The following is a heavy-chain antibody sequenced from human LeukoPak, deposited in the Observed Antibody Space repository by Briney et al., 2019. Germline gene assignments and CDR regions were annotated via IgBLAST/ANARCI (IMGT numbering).Heavy chain of an antibody. CDR1: VDSLCRFY. V-gene: IGHV4-59*01. J-gene: IGHJ2*01. Sequence: SGTLSLTRTVSVDSLCRFYWSWIPQPPGKRPEWMSYIYYTGITNYNPSLKSRASISVDTSKNQFSLKLTSVTAADSAVYYCARASYSDNGWYFDLWGRGTLVTVSS. D-gene: IGHD1-26*01. CDR2: IYYTGIT. CDR3: ARASYSDNGWYFDL.